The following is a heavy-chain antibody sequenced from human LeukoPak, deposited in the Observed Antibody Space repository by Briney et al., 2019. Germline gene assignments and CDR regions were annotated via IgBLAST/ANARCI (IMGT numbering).Heavy chain of an antibody. CDR2: IYTSGST. J-gene: IGHJ5*02. Sequence: PSETLSLTCTVSGNSISSGDYYWSWIRQPAGKGLEWIGRIYTSGSTNYNPSLKSRVTISVDTSKNQFSLKLSSVTAADTAFYYCARQYSTNWYDDRGWFDPWGQGTLVTVSS. CDR1: GNSISSGDYY. D-gene: IGHD6-13*01. CDR3: ARQYSTNWYDDRGWFDP. V-gene: IGHV4-61*02.